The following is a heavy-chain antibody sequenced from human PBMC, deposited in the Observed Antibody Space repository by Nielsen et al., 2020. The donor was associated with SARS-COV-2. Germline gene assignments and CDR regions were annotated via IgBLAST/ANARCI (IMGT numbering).Heavy chain of an antibody. D-gene: IGHD3/OR15-3a*01. J-gene: IGHJ5*02. CDR1: GGSFGGYY. CDR3: ARESGLDTTDT. CDR2: VNHRGGT. V-gene: IGHV4-34*01. Sequence: SETLSLTCAVYGGSFGGYYWSWIRQPPGKGLEWIGEVNHRGGTNYSPSLKRRVTISMDASKNQFSLKMNSVTAADTAVYYCARESGLDTTDTWGQGVLVTVSS.